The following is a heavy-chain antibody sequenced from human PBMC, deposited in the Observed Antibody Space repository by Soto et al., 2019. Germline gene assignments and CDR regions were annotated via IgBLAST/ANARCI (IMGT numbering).Heavy chain of an antibody. CDR3: ARDNAVGDSGYYYYGMDV. V-gene: IGHV3-33*01. D-gene: IGHD4-17*01. CDR2: IWYDGSNK. J-gene: IGHJ6*02. Sequence: VGSLRLSCAASGFTFSSYGMHWVRQAPGKGLEWVAVIWYDGSNKYYADSVKGRFTISRDNSKNTLYLQMNSLRAEDTAVYYCARDNAVGDSGYYYYGMDVWGQGTTVTVSS. CDR1: GFTFSSYG.